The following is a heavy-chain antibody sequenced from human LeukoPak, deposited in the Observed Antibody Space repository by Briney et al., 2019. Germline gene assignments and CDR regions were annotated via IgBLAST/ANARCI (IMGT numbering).Heavy chain of an antibody. CDR3: ARQALWFFDH. D-gene: IGHD2-21*01. Sequence: SEALSLTCTVSGGSISSNSNYWAWIRQPPGRGLEWIGSISYGGSTYYSPSLESRVTISVDTSKNQFSLRLSSVTAADTAVYYCARQALWFFDHWGQGTLVTVSS. J-gene: IGHJ4*02. CDR2: ISYGGST. CDR1: GGSISSNSNY. V-gene: IGHV4-39*01.